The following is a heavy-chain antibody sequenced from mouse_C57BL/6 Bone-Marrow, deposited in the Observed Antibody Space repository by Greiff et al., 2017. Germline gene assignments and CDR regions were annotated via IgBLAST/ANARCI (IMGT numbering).Heavy chain of an antibody. CDR3: ASDDGYYEKNAMDY. CDR2: INPSSGYT. Sequence: QVQLQQSGAELARPGASVKMSCKASGYTFTSYTMHWVKQRPGQGLEWIGYINPSSGYTKYNQKFKDKATLTADKSSSTAYMQLSSLTSEDSAVYYCASDDGYYEKNAMDYWGQGTSVTVAS. V-gene: IGHV1-4*01. J-gene: IGHJ4*01. D-gene: IGHD2-3*01. CDR1: GYTFTSYT.